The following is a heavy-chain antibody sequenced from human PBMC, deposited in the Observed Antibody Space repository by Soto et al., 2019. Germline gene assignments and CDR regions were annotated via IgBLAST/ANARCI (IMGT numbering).Heavy chain of an antibody. CDR3: ARHGPSVLSAFDI. Sequence: PGESLKISCKGSGYSFTSYWIGWVRQMPGKGLEWMGIIYPGDSDTRYSPSFQGQVTISADKSTSTAYLQWSSLKASDTAMYYCARHGPSVLSAFDIWGQGTMVTVSS. J-gene: IGHJ3*02. V-gene: IGHV5-51*01. CDR1: GYSFTSYW. CDR2: IYPGDSDT.